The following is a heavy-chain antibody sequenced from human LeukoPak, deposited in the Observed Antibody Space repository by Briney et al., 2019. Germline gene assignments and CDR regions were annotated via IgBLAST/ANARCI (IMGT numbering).Heavy chain of an antibody. Sequence: GGSLRLSCAASGFTFDDCAMHWVRQAPGKGLVWVSRINSDGSSTSYADSVKGRFTISRDNAKNTLYLQMNSLRAEDTAAYYCARESPYYDSSGYGYWGQGTLVTVSS. D-gene: IGHD3-22*01. CDR1: GFTFDDCA. V-gene: IGHV3-74*01. CDR2: INSDGSST. J-gene: IGHJ4*02. CDR3: ARESPYYDSSGYGY.